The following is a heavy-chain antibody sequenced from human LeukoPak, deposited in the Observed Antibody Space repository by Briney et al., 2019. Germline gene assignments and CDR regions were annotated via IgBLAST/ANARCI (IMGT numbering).Heavy chain of an antibody. D-gene: IGHD1-26*01. CDR3: ARDMGWELRGFDY. CDR1: GGTFSSYA. Sequence: ASVKVSCKASGGTFSSYAISWVRQAPGQGLEWMGGIIPIFGTANYAQKFQGRDTITADESTSTAYMELSSLRSEDTAVYYCARDMGWELRGFDYWGQGTLVTVSS. J-gene: IGHJ4*02. V-gene: IGHV1-69*13. CDR2: IIPIFGTA.